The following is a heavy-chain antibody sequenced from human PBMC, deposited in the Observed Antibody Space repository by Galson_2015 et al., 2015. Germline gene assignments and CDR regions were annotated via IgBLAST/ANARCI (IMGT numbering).Heavy chain of an antibody. Sequence: QSGAEVKKPGESLKISCRASGSTFSTYWIGWVRQMPGKGLEWMGIIYPGDSDTRYRPSFQGQVTMSADKSINTAYLQWSSLKASDTAIYYCAKSRISASRSTFDIWGQGTKVTVSS. D-gene: IGHD1-14*01. J-gene: IGHJ3*02. V-gene: IGHV5-51*01. CDR3: AKSRISASRSTFDI. CDR2: IYPGDSDT. CDR1: GSTFSTYW.